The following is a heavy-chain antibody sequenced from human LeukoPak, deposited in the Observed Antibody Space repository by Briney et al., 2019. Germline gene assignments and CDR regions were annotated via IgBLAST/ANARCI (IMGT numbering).Heavy chain of an antibody. CDR3: AKVWSEVAVQDY. CDR2: IGGSDTNT. J-gene: IGHJ4*02. V-gene: IGHV3-23*01. D-gene: IGHD6-19*01. Sequence: GGSLRLSCSASGFTFSSYAMSWVRQAPGRGLEWVSTIGGSDTNTYYADSVKGRFSISRDNSKNTLYLQMNSLRAEDTAVYYCAKVWSEVAVQDYWGQGTLVTVSS. CDR1: GFTFSSYA.